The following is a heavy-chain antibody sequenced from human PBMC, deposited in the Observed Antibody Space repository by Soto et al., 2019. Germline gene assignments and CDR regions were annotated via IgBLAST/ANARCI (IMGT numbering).Heavy chain of an antibody. J-gene: IGHJ3*02. CDR2: ISAYNGNT. CDR3: ARVMITFGGVIAHGAFGI. V-gene: IGHV1-18*04. D-gene: IGHD3-16*02. Sequence: ASVKVSCKASGYTFTSYGISWVRQAPGQGLEWMGWISAYNGNTNYAQKLQGRVTMTTDTSTSTAYMELRSLRSEDTAVYCCARVMITFGGVIAHGAFGIWGQGTMVTVPS. CDR1: GYTFTSYG.